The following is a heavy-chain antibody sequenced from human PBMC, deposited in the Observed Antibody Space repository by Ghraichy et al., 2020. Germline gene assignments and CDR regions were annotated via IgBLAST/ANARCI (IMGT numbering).Heavy chain of an antibody. CDR2: INAGNGHT. CDR1: GFIFTEYA. J-gene: IGHJ4*02. CDR3: ARGRWECTSCPYYLDY. V-gene: IGHV1-3*01. Sequence: APVKVSCKASGFIFTEYAIQWVRQAPGQRLEWKGWINAGNGHTRYSQNFQGRVTITRDTTANTANMELSSLRSEDTGVYYCARGRWECTSCPYYLDYWGQGNLVTVSS. D-gene: IGHD2-2*01.